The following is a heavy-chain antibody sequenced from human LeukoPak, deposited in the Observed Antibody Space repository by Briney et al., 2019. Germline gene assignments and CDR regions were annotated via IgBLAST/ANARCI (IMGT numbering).Heavy chain of an antibody. V-gene: IGHV4-4*09. CDR2: IYTSGST. J-gene: IGHJ4*02. Sequence: PSETLSLTCTVSGGSISSYYWSWIRRPPGKGLEWIGYIYTSGSTNYNPSLKSRVTISVDTSKNQFSLKLSSVTAADTAVYYCARRAVVTGIDYWGQGTLVTVSS. CDR3: ARRAVVTGIDY. CDR1: GGSISSYY. D-gene: IGHD4-23*01.